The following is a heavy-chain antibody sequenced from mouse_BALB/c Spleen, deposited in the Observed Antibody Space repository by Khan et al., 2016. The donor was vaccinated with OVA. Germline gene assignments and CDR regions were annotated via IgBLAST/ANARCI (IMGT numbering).Heavy chain of an antibody. CDR3: ARSGGNFHWYFDV. Sequence: EVELVESGGGLVQPGGSRKLSCAASGFTFSSFGMHWVRQAPKKGLEWVAYISSGSSTIYYVDTVKGRFTISRDNPKNTLFLQMTSLRSEDTAMYYCARSGGNFHWYFDVWGAGTSVIVSS. J-gene: IGHJ1*01. V-gene: IGHV5-17*02. CDR2: ISSGSSTI. CDR1: GFTFSSFG. D-gene: IGHD2-1*01.